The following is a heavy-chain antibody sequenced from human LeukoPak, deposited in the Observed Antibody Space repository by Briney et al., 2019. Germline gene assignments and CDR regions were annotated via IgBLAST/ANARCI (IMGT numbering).Heavy chain of an antibody. CDR1: GFTFDDYA. Sequence: GGSLRLSCAASGFTFDDYAMSWVRQTPGKGLEWVSGTNWDGGRTGYADSVKGRFTISRDNAKNSLYLQMNSLRVEDTAMYYCARDLMGGVDTYYYDSGGGAFDIWGQGTMVTVSS. D-gene: IGHD3-22*01. V-gene: IGHV3-20*04. J-gene: IGHJ3*02. CDR2: TNWDGGRT. CDR3: ARDLMGGVDTYYYDSGGGAFDI.